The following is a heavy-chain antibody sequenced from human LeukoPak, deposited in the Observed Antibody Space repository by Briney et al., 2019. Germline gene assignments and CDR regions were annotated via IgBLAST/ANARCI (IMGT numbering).Heavy chain of an antibody. CDR3: ARGRGTDN. V-gene: IGHV3-7*01. Sequence: GGSLRLSCAGSGFTFSSDAMTWVRQAPGKGLEWVANIKQDGSQKYYVDSVKGRFTISRDNAKNSLYLQMNSLRVEDTAVYYCARGRGTDNWGLGTLVTVSS. CDR2: IKQDGSQK. D-gene: IGHD3-16*01. CDR1: GFTFSSDA. J-gene: IGHJ4*02.